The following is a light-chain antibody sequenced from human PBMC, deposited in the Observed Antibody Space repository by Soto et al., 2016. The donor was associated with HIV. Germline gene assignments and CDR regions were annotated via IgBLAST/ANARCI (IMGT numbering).Light chain of an antibody. CDR2: DAS. J-gene: IGKJ4*01. CDR1: QGISNY. Sequence: DIQMTQSPSAISASVGDRVTITCRASQGISNYLAWFQQKPGKVPKRLIYDASSLESGSHQGSAAVDLGQISLSPSSSLQPEDFATYYCQQFNSYPLTFGGGTKVEIK. V-gene: IGKV1-17*03. CDR3: QQFNSYPLT.